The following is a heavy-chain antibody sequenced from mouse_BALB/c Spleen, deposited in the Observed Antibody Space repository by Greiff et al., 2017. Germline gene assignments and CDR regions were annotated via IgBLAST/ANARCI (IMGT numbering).Heavy chain of an antibody. CDR1: GYTFTSYT. D-gene: IGHD2-2*01. CDR3: ARSHGYDDFDD. V-gene: IGHV1-4*01. Sequence: QVQLQQSGAELARPGASVKMSCKASGYTFTSYTMHWVKQRPGQGLEWIGYINPSSGYTNYNQKFKDKATLTADKSSSTAYMQLSSLTSEDSAVYDCARSHGYDDFDDWGQGTTLTVSS. CDR2: INPSSGYT. J-gene: IGHJ2*01.